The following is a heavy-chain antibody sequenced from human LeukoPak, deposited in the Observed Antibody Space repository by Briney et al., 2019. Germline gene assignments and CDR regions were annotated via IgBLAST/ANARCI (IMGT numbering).Heavy chain of an antibody. D-gene: IGHD2-2*01. CDR2: IYPRDSDT. J-gene: IGHJ4*02. CDR1: GYSFTTYW. Sequence: GESLKFSCKGSGYSFTTYWIGWVRQMPGKGLGWMGIIYPRDSDTRYSPSFQGQVTISADKTISTAYLQWSSLKASDTAVYYCARRTYCSSTSCYPDYWGQGTLVTVSS. CDR3: ARRTYCSSTSCYPDY. V-gene: IGHV5-51*01.